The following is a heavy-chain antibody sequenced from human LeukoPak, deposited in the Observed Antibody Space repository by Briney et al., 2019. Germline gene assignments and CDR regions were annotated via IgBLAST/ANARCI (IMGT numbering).Heavy chain of an antibody. D-gene: IGHD6-13*01. CDR2: IYYSGST. CDR3: AREGGSSWSLDY. V-gene: IGHV4-59*01. Sequence: SETLSLTCTVSGGSISSYYWSWIRQPPGKGLEWIGYIYYSGSTNYNPSLKRRVTISVDTSKNQFSLKLSSVTAADTAVYYCAREGGSSWSLDYWGQGTLVTVSS. CDR1: GGSISSYY. J-gene: IGHJ4*02.